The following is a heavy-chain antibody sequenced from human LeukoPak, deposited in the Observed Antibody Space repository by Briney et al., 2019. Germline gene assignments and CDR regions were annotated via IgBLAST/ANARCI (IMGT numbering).Heavy chain of an antibody. Sequence: SETLSLTCTVSGGSISSGDYYWSWIRQPPGQGLEWIGYIYYSGSTYYNPSLKSRVTISVDTSKNQFSLKLSSVAAADTAVYYCARDDGGNSGLDYWGQGTLVTVSS. CDR1: GGSISSGDYY. CDR2: IYYSGST. CDR3: ARDDGGNSGLDY. D-gene: IGHD4-23*01. V-gene: IGHV4-30-4*01. J-gene: IGHJ4*02.